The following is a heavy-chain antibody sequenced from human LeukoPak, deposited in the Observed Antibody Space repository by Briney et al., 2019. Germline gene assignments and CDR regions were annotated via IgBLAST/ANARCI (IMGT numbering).Heavy chain of an antibody. J-gene: IGHJ6*03. Sequence: PSETLSLTCTVSGGSISSYYWSWIRQPAGKGLEWIGRIYTSGSTNYNPSLKSRVTISVDKSKNQFSLKLSSVTAADTAVYYCARDPSSGWSNYYYYYMDVWGKGTTVTASS. V-gene: IGHV4-4*07. D-gene: IGHD6-19*01. CDR2: IYTSGST. CDR3: ARDPSSGWSNYYYYYMDV. CDR1: GGSISSYY.